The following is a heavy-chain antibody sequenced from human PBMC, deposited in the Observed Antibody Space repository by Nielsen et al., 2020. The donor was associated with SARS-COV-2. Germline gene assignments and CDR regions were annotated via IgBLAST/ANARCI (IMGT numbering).Heavy chain of an antibody. CDR1: GFTLTSYS. Sequence: GESLKISCAVSGFTLTSYSMNWVRQAPGKGLEWVAVISYDGRDEYYGDFVKGRFTISRDNSKNTLYLQMNSLTTEDTAVYYCAKAHPVCDGDCSSIYYFYGMDVWGQGTTVTVSS. V-gene: IGHV3-30*18. CDR3: AKAHPVCDGDCSSIYYFYGMDV. J-gene: IGHJ6*02. CDR2: ISYDGRDE. D-gene: IGHD2-21*02.